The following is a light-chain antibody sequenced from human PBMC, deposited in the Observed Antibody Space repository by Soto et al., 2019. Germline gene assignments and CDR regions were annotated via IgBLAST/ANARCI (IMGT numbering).Light chain of an antibody. CDR2: EVS. CDR3: GSYTGNTCV. J-gene: IGLJ1*01. V-gene: IGLV2-14*01. CDR1: SGDGGGYTF. Sequence: QSVPGHPAPVSGSPGQSNTIHWTGNSGDGGGYTFGSWYQQHPCKAPKLMIYEVSNRPSGVSSRFSGSKSGNPASLTISALQAEDEAEDFCGSYTGNTCVFGNGTKVTVL.